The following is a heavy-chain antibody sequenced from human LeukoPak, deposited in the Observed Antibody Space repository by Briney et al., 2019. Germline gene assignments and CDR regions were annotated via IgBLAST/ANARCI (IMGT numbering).Heavy chain of an antibody. CDR3: ARAAYYDFWSGKGVGYYYYYMDV. V-gene: IGHV1-69*05. CDR2: IIPIFGTA. D-gene: IGHD3-3*01. J-gene: IGHJ6*03. CDR1: GGTFSSYA. Sequence: SVKVSCKASGGTFSSYAISWVRQAPGQGLEWMGRIIPIFGTANYAQKSQGRVTITTDESTSTAYMELSSLRSEDTAVYYCARAAYYDFWSGKGVGYYYYYMDVWGKGTTVTVSS.